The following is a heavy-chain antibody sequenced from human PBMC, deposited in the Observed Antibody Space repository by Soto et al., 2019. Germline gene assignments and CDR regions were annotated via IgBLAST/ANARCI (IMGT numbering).Heavy chain of an antibody. D-gene: IGHD5-12*01. CDR1: GFSISSSSYY. Sequence: PSETLSLTCTVSGFSISSSSYYWVWIRQPPGKGLEWIGSIYYSGSTYYNPSLKSRVTISVDTSKNQFSLKLSSVTAADTAVYYCARRYSGYGDYWGQGTLVTVSS. J-gene: IGHJ4*02. CDR2: IYYSGST. CDR3: ARRYSGYGDY. V-gene: IGHV4-39*01.